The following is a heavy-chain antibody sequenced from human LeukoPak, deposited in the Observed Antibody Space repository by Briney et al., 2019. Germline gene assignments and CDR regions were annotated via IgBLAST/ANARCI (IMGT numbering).Heavy chain of an antibody. CDR1: GGSISSGGYS. J-gene: IGHJ4*02. CDR2: IYHSGST. D-gene: IGHD2-2*01. Sequence: NPSQTLSLTCAVSGGSISSGGYSWSWLRQPPAKGLEWIGYIYHSGSTYYNPSLKSRVTISVDRSKNQFSLKLSSVTAADTAVYYCARASTSFLQGPRHYFDYWGQGTLVTVSS. CDR3: ARASTSFLQGPRHYFDY. V-gene: IGHV4-30-2*01.